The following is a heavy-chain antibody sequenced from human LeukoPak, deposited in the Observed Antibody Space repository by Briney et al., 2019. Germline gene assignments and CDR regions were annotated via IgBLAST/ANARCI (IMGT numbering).Heavy chain of an antibody. Sequence: GTSVKVSCKASGFTFTNSAIQWVRQARGQRLEWIGWIVVGSGNTNYAQKFQERVTITRDMSTSTAYMELNSLRFEDTAVYCCAADDLTRGYWGQGTLVTVSS. CDR1: GFTFTNSA. V-gene: IGHV1-58*02. J-gene: IGHJ4*02. CDR3: AADDLTRGY. CDR2: IVVGSGNT.